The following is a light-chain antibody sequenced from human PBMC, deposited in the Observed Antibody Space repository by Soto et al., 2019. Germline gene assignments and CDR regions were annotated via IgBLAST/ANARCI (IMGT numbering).Light chain of an antibody. J-gene: IGKJ1*01. CDR2: AAS. V-gene: IGKV3-15*01. CDR1: QSVRSN. Sequence: ETVMTQSPATLSVSPGERATLSCRASQSVRSNLAWYQQRPGQAPRLLIYAASTRATGIPARFSGSGSGTEFTLTISSLQSEDFAVYYCHQYNNWPQWTFGQGTKVDIK. CDR3: HQYNNWPQWT.